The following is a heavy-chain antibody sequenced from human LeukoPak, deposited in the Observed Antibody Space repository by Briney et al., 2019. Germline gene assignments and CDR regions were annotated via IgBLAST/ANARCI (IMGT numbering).Heavy chain of an antibody. Sequence: GGSLRLSCAASGFTFHFCSMTWVRHAPGKGLEWVSYISSRSSTIYYTDSVKGRFTVSRDNAKNSMNLQMHSLRDEDTAVYYCARGEDYWGQGTLVTAFS. V-gene: IGHV3-48*02. CDR1: GFTFHFCS. CDR3: ARGEDY. CDR2: ISSRSSTI. J-gene: IGHJ4*02.